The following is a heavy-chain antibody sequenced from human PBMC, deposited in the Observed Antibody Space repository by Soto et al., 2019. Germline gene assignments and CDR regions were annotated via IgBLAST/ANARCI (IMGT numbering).Heavy chain of an antibody. Sequence: GGSLRLSCAASGFTFSDYYMSWIRQAPGKGLEWVSYISSSGSTIYYADSVKGRFTISRDNAKNSLYLQMNSLRAEDTAVYYCARRYVDIVATIWDAFDIWGQGTMVTVSS. CDR1: GFTFSDYY. J-gene: IGHJ3*02. CDR2: ISSSGSTI. CDR3: ARRYVDIVATIWDAFDI. V-gene: IGHV3-11*01. D-gene: IGHD5-12*01.